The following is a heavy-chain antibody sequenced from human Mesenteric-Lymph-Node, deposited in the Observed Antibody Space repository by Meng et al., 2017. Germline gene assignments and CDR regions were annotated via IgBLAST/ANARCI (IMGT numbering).Heavy chain of an antibody. D-gene: IGHD3-22*01. CDR2: IYYSGST. V-gene: IGHV4-31*03. CDR1: GGSISSGGYY. CDR3: ARSGLVYYYDLSNWFDP. Sequence: QVPLQESGPGLVKPSQTLSLTCTVSGGSISSGGYYWSWIRQHPGKGLEWIGYIYYSGSTYYNPSLKSRVTISVDTSKNQFSLKLSSVTAADTAVYYCARSGLVYYYDLSNWFDPWGQGTLVTVSS. J-gene: IGHJ5*02.